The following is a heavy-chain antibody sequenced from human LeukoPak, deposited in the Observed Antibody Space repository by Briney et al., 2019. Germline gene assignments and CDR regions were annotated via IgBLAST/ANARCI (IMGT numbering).Heavy chain of an antibody. J-gene: IGHJ2*01. CDR3: ARGFCTGSTCYHYWYFDL. CDR2: IIPSFGTT. V-gene: IGHV1-69*05. D-gene: IGHD1-14*01. CDR1: GCTFSRFA. Sequence: SVKVSRKASGCTFSRFAIKWLRQAPGQGGDGVGGIIPSFGTTNHAQRFRERVTISTADPTGTAYMEMRSLTSEDTATYSCARGFCTGSTCYHYWYFDLWGRGTLVTVSA.